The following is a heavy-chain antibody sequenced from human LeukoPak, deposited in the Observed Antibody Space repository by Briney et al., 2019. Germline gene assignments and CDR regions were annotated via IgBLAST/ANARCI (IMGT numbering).Heavy chain of an antibody. Sequence: GGSLRLSCAASGFTFSSYWMHWVRQAPGKGLVWVSRINSDGSSTSYADSVKGRFTISRDNAKNMLYLQMNSLRAEDTAVYYCAREGSSGWYAGYWGQGTLVTVSS. J-gene: IGHJ4*02. V-gene: IGHV3-74*01. CDR1: GFTFSSYW. CDR3: AREGSSGWYAGY. D-gene: IGHD6-19*01. CDR2: INSDGSST.